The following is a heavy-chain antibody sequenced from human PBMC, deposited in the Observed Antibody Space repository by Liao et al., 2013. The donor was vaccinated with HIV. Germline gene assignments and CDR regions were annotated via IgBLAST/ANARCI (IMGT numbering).Heavy chain of an antibody. CDR1: GGSFGHYY. J-gene: IGHJ3*02. V-gene: IGHV4-34*01. Sequence: QVQLQQWGAGLLRPSETLSLTCAVYGGSFGHYYWTWIRQPPGEGLEWIGEINQSGSSHNNPSLESRVTISVDTSKNQFSLRLRSVAAADTAVYSCARSPSGDTFDIWGQGTMVTVSS. CDR3: ARSPSGDTFDI. CDR2: INQSGSS.